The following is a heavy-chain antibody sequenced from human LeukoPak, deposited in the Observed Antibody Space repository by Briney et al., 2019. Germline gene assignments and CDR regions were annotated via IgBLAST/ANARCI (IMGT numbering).Heavy chain of an antibody. CDR2: INHSGST. Sequence: SETLSLTCAVYGGSFSGYYWSWIRQPPGKGLEWIGEINHSGSTNYNPSLKSRVTISVDTSKNQFSLKLNSVTAADTAVYYCARGYSSSWYYYGMDVWGQGTTVTVSS. CDR1: GGSFSGYY. J-gene: IGHJ6*02. V-gene: IGHV4-34*01. D-gene: IGHD6-13*01. CDR3: ARGYSSSWYYYGMDV.